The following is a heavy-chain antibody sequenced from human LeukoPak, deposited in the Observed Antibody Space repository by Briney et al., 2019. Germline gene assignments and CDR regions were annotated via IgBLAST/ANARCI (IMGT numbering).Heavy chain of an antibody. D-gene: IGHD3-10*01. Sequence: SETLSLTCTVSGGSISSGGYYWSCIRQHPGKGLEWIGYIYYSGSTYYNPSLKSRVTISVDTSKNQFSLKLSSVTAADTAVYYCARDHTSYYYGSGSYLRWFDPWGQGTLVTVSS. J-gene: IGHJ5*02. CDR1: GGSISSGGYY. V-gene: IGHV4-31*03. CDR3: ARDHTSYYYGSGSYLRWFDP. CDR2: IYYSGST.